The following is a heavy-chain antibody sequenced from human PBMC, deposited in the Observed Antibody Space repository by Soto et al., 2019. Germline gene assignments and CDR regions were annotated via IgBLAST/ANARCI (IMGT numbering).Heavy chain of an antibody. CDR2: IYYNGNT. CDR1: GGSISNHY. Sequence: QVQLQESGPGLVKPSETLSLTCTVSGGSISNHYWSWIRQPPGKGLEWIGYIYYNGNTNYNPSLKSRLTMSVDTSKNQFSLQLSSVTAADTAVYYCARSNWYSEYWGQGTLVTVSS. CDR3: ARSNWYSEY. V-gene: IGHV4-59*11. D-gene: IGHD7-27*01. J-gene: IGHJ4*02.